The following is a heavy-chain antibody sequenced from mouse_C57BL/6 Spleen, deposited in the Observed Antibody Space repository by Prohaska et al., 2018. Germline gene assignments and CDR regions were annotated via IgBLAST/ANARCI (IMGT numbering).Heavy chain of an antibody. CDR1: GFTFSNYW. CDR2: IRLKSDNYAT. CDR3: TGGVVGPSDY. D-gene: IGHD1-1*01. J-gene: IGHJ2*01. Sequence: EVKLEESGGGFVQPGGSLKLSCVASGFTFSNYWVNWVRQSPEKGIEWVAQIRLKSDNYATQYAESVKGRFTISRDDSKRSVYRQMNNLRAEVTGIYYGTGGVVGPSDYWRQGTTLTVAS. V-gene: IGHV6-3*01.